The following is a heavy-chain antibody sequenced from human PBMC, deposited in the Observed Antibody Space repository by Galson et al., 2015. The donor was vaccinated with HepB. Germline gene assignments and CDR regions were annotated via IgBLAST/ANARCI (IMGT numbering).Heavy chain of an antibody. CDR3: ARARGGFSEYFDY. Sequence: SLRLSCATSVVTSSAYYMTSDRQAPGKGLEWVSDISSTSAYPNYADSVRGRFTISTDNAKNTLYLQMNSLRAEDTGVYYCARARGGFSEYFDYWGQGTLVTVSS. CDR2: ISSTSAYP. V-gene: IGHV3-11*06. D-gene: IGHD5-12*01. J-gene: IGHJ4*02. CDR1: VVTSSAYY.